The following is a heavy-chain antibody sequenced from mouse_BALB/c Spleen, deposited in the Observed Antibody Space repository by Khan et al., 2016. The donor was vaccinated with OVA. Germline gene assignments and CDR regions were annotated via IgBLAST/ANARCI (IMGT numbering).Heavy chain of an antibody. CDR3: ARDDGYSLFAY. Sequence: VQLVESGPELVRPGVSVKISCKGANYTFTDYPMHWVQQSHGKSLEWIGAVSTNYGNTKYNQKFKGKAILTVDKSSSTAYMELARLTSEDSAIYYCARDDGYSLFAYWGQGTLVTVST. CDR1: NYTFTDYP. V-gene: IGHV1S137*01. D-gene: IGHD2-3*01. J-gene: IGHJ3*01. CDR2: VSTNYGNT.